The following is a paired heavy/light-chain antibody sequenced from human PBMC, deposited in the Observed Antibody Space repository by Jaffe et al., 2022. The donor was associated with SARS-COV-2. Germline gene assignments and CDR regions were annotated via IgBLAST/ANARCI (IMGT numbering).Heavy chain of an antibody. CDR1: GFTFSTYD. J-gene: IGHJ3*02. Sequence: QVQLVESGGGVVQPGGSLRLSCAASGFTFSTYDIHWVRQAPGKGLEWVAVISYDGSNQDYADSVKGRLTISRDESKNTLYLQMNSLRAEDTAVYYCVRDKVLIEVAGIRRGRYAFDIWGQGTMVTVSS. V-gene: IGHV3-30*04. CDR2: ISYDGSNQ. D-gene: IGHD6-19*01. CDR3: VRDKVLIEVAGIRRGRYAFDI.
Light chain of an antibody. CDR3: ATWDSSLSAGV. CDR2: VND. V-gene: IGLV1-51*02. Sequence: QSVLTQPPSVSAAPGQKVTISCSGSNSNIGNNYVSWYQHLPPATPKLLIYVNDRRPSGIPDRFSGSKSGTSATLGITGLQTGDEAVYYCATWDSSLSAGVFGGGTKLTVL. CDR1: NSNIGNNY. J-gene: IGLJ2*01.